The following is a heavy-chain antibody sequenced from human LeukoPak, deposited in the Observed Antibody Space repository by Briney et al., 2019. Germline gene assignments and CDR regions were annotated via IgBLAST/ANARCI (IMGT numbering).Heavy chain of an antibody. Sequence: GGSLRLSCAASGFTSSNYGIHWVRQAPGKGLEWVAFVRYDGSNKYYADAVKGRFTISRDNPKNTLYLQMNSLRAEDTAVYYCTKEMADRREAFDYWGQGTLATVSS. D-gene: IGHD6-6*01. CDR1: GFTSSNYG. V-gene: IGHV3-30*02. CDR2: VRYDGSNK. J-gene: IGHJ4*02. CDR3: TKEMADRREAFDY.